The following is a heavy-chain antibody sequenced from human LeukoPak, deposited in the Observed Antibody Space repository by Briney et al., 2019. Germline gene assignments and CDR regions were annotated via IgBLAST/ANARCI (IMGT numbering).Heavy chain of an antibody. J-gene: IGHJ5*02. Sequence: SETLSLTCTVSGGSISSSSYYWGRIRQPPGKGLEWIGSISYSGSTYYNPSLKGRVTISVDTSKNQFPLKLNSVTAADTAVYYCARDPVDKTIVSDTWGQGTLVTVSS. V-gene: IGHV4-39*06. CDR2: ISYSGST. CDR3: ARDPVDKTIVSDT. CDR1: GGSISSSSYY. D-gene: IGHD5-18*01.